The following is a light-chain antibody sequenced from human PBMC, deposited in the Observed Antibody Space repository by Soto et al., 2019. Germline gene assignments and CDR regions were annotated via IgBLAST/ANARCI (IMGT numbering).Light chain of an antibody. V-gene: IGKV3-15*01. CDR3: QQGYSIHALT. CDR1: QSVSSSY. Sequence: EIVMTQSPATLSVSPGERATLSCRAIQSVSSSYLAWYQQKPGQAPRLLIYGASSRATGIPARFRGSGSETEFTLTITYLQPEDFATYYCQQGYSIHALTFGGGTRLEI. J-gene: IGKJ5*01. CDR2: GAS.